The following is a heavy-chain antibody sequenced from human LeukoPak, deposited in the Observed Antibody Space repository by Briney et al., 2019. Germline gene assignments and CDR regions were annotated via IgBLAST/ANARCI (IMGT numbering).Heavy chain of an antibody. D-gene: IGHD3-9*01. V-gene: IGHV3-53*01. CDR2: IYSGGST. J-gene: IGHJ4*02. Sequence: GGSLRLSCAASGLTVSSNYMSWVRQAPGKGLEWVSVIYSGGSTYYADSVKGRFTISRDNSKNTLYLQMNSLRPEDTAVYYCARERITLRYFDWLAEARPHWGQGTLVTVSS. CDR1: GLTVSSNY. CDR3: ARERITLRYFDWLAEARPH.